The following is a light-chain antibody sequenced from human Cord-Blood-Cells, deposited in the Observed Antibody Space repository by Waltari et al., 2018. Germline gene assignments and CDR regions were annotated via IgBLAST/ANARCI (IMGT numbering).Light chain of an antibody. CDR3: QQYGSSPYT. CDR1: QSVSSSY. CDR2: GGS. Sequence: EIVLTQSPGTLSLSPWARATLSCRASQSVSSSYLAWYQQKPGQAPRLLIYGGSSRATGIADRFSGSGSGTDFTLTISRLEPEDFAVYYCQQYGSSPYTFGQGTKREIK. J-gene: IGKJ2*01. V-gene: IGKV3-20*01.